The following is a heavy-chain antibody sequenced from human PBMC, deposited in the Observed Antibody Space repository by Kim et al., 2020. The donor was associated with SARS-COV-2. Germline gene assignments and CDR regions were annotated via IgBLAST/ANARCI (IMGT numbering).Heavy chain of an antibody. J-gene: IGHJ4*02. D-gene: IGHD2-15*01. V-gene: IGHV1-69*13. CDR2: IIPIFRRV. CDR1: GGTFGSFA. CDR3: ARTFGYGGSSAFIDW. Sequence: SVKVSCKVSGGTFGSFAYSWVRQAPGQGFEWMDVIIPIFRRVSYAQRFHGRVTIIADESTNTIYMDLSSLRSDDTARYYCARTFGYGGSSAFIDWWGQG.